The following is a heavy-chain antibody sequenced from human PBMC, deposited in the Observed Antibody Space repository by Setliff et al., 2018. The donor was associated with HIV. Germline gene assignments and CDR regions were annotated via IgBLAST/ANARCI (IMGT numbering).Heavy chain of an antibody. CDR3: ARDLVDSSGHMKRYYYYYMDV. J-gene: IGHJ6*03. Sequence: SGKVSCKASGGTFSSYAISWVRQAPGQGLEWMGGIILIFGTANYAQKFQGRVTITADESTSTAYMELSILRSEDTAVYYCARDLVDSSGHMKRYYYYYMDVWVKGTTVTVSS. CDR1: GGTFSSYA. CDR2: IILIFGTA. V-gene: IGHV1-69*13. D-gene: IGHD3-22*01.